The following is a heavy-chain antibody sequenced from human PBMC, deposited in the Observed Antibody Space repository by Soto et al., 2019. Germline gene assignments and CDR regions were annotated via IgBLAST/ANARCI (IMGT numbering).Heavy chain of an antibody. D-gene: IGHD3-10*01. CDR3: EKGRGGAYYSYGLDV. CDR1: GFTFNTYA. CDR2: ISGSGATT. V-gene: IGHV3-23*01. J-gene: IGHJ6*01. Sequence: EVQLLESGGGLVQPGESLTLSCAASGFTFNTYAMTWARRAPGKGLEWVSAISGSGATTYVADSVKGRFTISRDNSKDTLYLQMNSLRAEDTDIYYCEKGRGGAYYSYGLDVWGQGTTVTGSS.